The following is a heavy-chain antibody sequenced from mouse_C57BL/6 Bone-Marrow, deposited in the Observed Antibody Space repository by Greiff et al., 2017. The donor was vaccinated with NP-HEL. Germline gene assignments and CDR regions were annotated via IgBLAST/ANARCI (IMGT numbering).Heavy chain of an antibody. CDR1: GYTFTSYW. Sequence: QVQLQQPGAELVKPGASVKLSCKASGYTFTSYWMHWVKQRPGQGLEWIGEIDPSDSSTNYNEKFKGKATLTVDTSSSTAYMQLSSLTSEDSAVYYCARTYYYGYAMDYWGQGTSVTVSS. CDR3: ARTYYYGYAMDY. V-gene: IGHV1-50*01. CDR2: IDPSDSST. J-gene: IGHJ4*01. D-gene: IGHD1-1*01.